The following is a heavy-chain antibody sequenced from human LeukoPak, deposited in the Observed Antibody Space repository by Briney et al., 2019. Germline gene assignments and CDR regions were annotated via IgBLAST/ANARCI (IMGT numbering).Heavy chain of an antibody. CDR1: GFTFINYS. CDR2: ISSSSNYI. CDR3: ARDLFYYGSGSYSS. J-gene: IGHJ5*02. V-gene: IGHV3-21*01. Sequence: PGGSLRLFCAASGFTFINYSMKWVRQAPGKGLEWVSSISSSSNYIYYADSVKGRFTISRDNAKNSLYLQMNSLTAEDTAVYYCARDLFYYGSGSYSSWGQGTLVTVSS. D-gene: IGHD3-10*01.